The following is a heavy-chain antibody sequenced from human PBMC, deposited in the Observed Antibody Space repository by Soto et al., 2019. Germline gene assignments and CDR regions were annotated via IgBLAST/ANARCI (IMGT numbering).Heavy chain of an antibody. CDR3: AREEVAYCSGGSCYAPGYFQH. D-gene: IGHD2-15*01. Sequence: GGSLRLSCAASGFTFSSYAMHWVRQAPGKGLEWVAVISYDGSNKYYADSVKGRFTISRDNSKNTLYLQMNSLRAEDTAVYYCAREEVAYCSGGSCYAPGYFQHWGQGTLVTVSS. CDR2: ISYDGSNK. J-gene: IGHJ1*01. V-gene: IGHV3-30-3*01. CDR1: GFTFSSYA.